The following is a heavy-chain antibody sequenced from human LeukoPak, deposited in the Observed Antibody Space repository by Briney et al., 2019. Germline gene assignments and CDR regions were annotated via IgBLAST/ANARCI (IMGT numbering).Heavy chain of an antibody. Sequence: SETLSLTCTVSGGSISSSSYYWGWIRQPPGKGLEWIGSIYYSGSTNYNPSLKSRVTISVDTSKNQFSLKLSSVTAADTAVYYCARDRAFGSGAFDIWGQGTMVTVSS. CDR3: ARDRAFGSGAFDI. D-gene: IGHD3-3*01. V-gene: IGHV4-39*07. CDR1: GGSISSSSYY. J-gene: IGHJ3*02. CDR2: IYYSGST.